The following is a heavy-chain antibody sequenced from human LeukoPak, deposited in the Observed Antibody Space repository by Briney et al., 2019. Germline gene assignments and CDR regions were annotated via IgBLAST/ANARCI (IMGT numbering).Heavy chain of an antibody. D-gene: IGHD3-22*01. CDR2: INPNSGGT. CDR1: GYTFTGYY. V-gene: IGHV1-2*02. J-gene: IGHJ4*02. Sequence: ASVKVSCKASGYTFTGYYMHWVRQAPGQGLEWMGWINPNSGGTNYAQKFQGRVTMTRDTSISTAYMELGRLRSDDTAVYYCAREADSSGYYYLLFWGQGTLVTVSS. CDR3: AREADSSGYYYLLF.